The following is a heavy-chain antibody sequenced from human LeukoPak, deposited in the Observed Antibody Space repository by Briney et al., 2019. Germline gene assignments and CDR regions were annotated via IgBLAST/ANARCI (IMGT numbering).Heavy chain of an antibody. CDR3: ARDHSSGWYATRDFDY. CDR2: ISAYNGNT. D-gene: IGHD6-19*01. J-gene: IGHJ4*02. Sequence: ASVKVSCKASGYTFTSYGISWVRQAPGQGLEWMGWISAYNGNTNYAQKLQGRVTMTTDTSTSTAYMELRSLRSDDTAVYYCARDHSSGWYATRDFDYWGQGTLVTVSS. CDR1: GYTFTSYG. V-gene: IGHV1-18*01.